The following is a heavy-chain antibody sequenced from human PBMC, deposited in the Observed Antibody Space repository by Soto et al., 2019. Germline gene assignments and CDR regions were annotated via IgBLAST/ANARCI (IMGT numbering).Heavy chain of an antibody. Sequence: VGSLRLSCAASGFTFDDYTMHWVRQAPGKGLEWVSLISWDGGSTYYADSVKGRFTISRDNSKNSLYLQMNSLRTEDTALYYCAKDTGYFDWSFDYWGQGTLVTVSS. J-gene: IGHJ4*02. CDR2: ISWDGGST. CDR1: GFTFDDYT. V-gene: IGHV3-43*01. D-gene: IGHD3-9*01. CDR3: AKDTGYFDWSFDY.